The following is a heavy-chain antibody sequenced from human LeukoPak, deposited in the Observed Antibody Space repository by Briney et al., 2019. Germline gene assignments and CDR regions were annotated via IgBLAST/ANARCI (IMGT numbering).Heavy chain of an antibody. Sequence: PGGSRRLSCAASGFTFSSYGMHWVRQAPGKGLEWVAVIWYDGSNKYYADSVKGRFTISRDNSKNTLYLQMNSLRAEDTAVYYCARDLSSSWYPFLDYWGQGTLVTVSS. V-gene: IGHV3-33*01. CDR1: GFTFSSYG. CDR2: IWYDGSNK. CDR3: ARDLSSSWYPFLDY. J-gene: IGHJ4*02. D-gene: IGHD6-13*01.